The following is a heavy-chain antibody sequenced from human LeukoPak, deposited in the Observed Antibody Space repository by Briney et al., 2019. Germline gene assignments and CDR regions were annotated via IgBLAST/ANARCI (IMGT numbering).Heavy chain of an antibody. CDR2: INHSGST. CDR3: ARLEN. Sequence: PSETLSLTCAVYGGSFSGYYWSWIRQPPGKGLEWIGEINHSGSTNYDPSLKSRVTISVDTSKNQFSLKLSSVTAADTAVYYCARLENWSQGTLVTVSS. D-gene: IGHD1-1*01. CDR1: GGSFSGYY. V-gene: IGHV4-34*01. J-gene: IGHJ4*02.